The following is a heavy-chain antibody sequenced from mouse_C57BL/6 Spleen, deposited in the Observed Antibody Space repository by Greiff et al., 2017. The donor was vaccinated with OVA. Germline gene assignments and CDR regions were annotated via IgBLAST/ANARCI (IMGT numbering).Heavy chain of an antibody. D-gene: IGHD2-4*01. CDR3: ARGRDYDGVEFAY. CDR2: IYPGSGST. CDR1: GYTFTSYW. J-gene: IGHJ3*01. Sequence: VQLQQPGAELVKPGASVKMSCKASGYTFTSYWITWVKQRPGQGLEWIGDIYPGSGSTNYNEKFKSKATLTVDTSSSTAYMQLSSLTSEDSAVYYCARGRDYDGVEFAYWGQGTLVTVAA. V-gene: IGHV1-55*01.